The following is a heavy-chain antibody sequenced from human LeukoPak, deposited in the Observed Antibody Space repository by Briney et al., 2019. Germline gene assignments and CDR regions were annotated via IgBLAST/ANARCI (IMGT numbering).Heavy chain of an antibody. J-gene: IGHJ4*02. V-gene: IGHV3-23*01. D-gene: IGHD2-15*01. Sequence: GGSLRLSCAAPGFTFSSYAMSWVRQAPGKGLEWVSAISGSGGSTYYPHSVQARFTISRDHSKNLLYLQMNSLRAEDTAVYYCAKGPHVCSGGSCPRWENWFDYWGQGNLVTVSS. CDR3: AKGPHVCSGGSCPRWENWFDY. CDR1: GFTFSSYA. CDR2: ISGSGGST.